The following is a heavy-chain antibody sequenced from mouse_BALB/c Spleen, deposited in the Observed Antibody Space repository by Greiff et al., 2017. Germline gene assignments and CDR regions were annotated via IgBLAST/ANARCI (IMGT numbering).Heavy chain of an antibody. V-gene: IGHV3-2*02. J-gene: IGHJ4*01. D-gene: IGHD1-1*01. CDR3: ARGNYYVSSYAMDY. Sequence: DVKLVESGPGLVKPSQSLSLTCTVTGYSITSDYAWNWIRQFPGNKLEWMGYISYSGSTSYNPSLKSRISITRDTSKNQFFLQLNSVTTEDTATYYCARGNYYVSSYAMDYWGQGTSVTVSS. CDR1: GYSITSDYA. CDR2: ISYSGST.